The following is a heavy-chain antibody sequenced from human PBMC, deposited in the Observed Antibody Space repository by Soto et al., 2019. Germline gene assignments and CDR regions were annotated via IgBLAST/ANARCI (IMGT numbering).Heavy chain of an antibody. CDR1: GVTVSSNY. J-gene: IGHJ4*02. V-gene: IGHV3-66*04. Sequence: EVQLVESGGGLVQPGGSLRLSYAASGVTVSSNYMSWVRQAPGKGLEWVSVIYSGDSTYYADSVKGRFTISRDNSKNTLYLQMNSLRAEDTAVHYCARHGYNYGGGYFDYWGQGTLVTVSS. CDR3: ARHGYNYGGGYFDY. CDR2: IYSGDST. D-gene: IGHD5-18*01.